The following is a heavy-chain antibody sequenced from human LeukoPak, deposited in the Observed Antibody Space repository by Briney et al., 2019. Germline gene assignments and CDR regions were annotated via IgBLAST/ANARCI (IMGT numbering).Heavy chain of an antibody. J-gene: IGHJ4*02. CDR2: IVVGSGNT. CDR3: TSDPTFYSGRYCFDY. Sequence: SVNVSCKASGFTFSNSAVQWVRQARGQRLEWIGWIVVGSGNTNYAQKFQERVTITRDMSTSTAYMELSSLRSEDTAVYYCTSDPTFYSGRYCFDYWGQGTLVTVSS. V-gene: IGHV1-58*01. D-gene: IGHD1-26*01. CDR1: GFTFSNSA.